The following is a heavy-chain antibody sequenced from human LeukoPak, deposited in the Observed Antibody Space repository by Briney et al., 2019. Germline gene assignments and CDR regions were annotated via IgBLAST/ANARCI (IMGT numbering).Heavy chain of an antibody. CDR3: AGGGGWYYFDY. D-gene: IGHD6-19*01. CDR1: GGSISSYY. Sequence: SETLSLTCTVSGGSISSYYWSWIRQPPGKGLEWIGYIYYSGSTNYNPSLKSRVTISVDTSKNQFSLKLSSVTAADTAVYYCAGGGGWYYFDYWGQGTLVTVSS. CDR2: IYYSGST. J-gene: IGHJ4*02. V-gene: IGHV4-59*01.